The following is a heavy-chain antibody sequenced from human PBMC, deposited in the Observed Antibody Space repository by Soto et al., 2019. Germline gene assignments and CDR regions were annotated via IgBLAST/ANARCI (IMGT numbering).Heavy chain of an antibody. CDR1: RVSIGSSTSY. V-gene: IGHV4-39*01. Sequence: SVTLSLTCTLSRVSIGSSTSYRGSIRQPPGKGLEWIGTLYYSGTTYYNPSLKSRVTISVDTSTNQFSLKLSSVTAADTAVYYCARPSGGGAFDIWGQGTMVT. D-gene: IGHD2-8*02. J-gene: IGHJ3*02. CDR3: ARPSGGGAFDI. CDR2: LYYSGTT.